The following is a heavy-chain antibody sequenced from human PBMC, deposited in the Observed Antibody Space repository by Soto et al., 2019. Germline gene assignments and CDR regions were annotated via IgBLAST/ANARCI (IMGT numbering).Heavy chain of an antibody. CDR1: GYTFTSYG. J-gene: IGHJ1*01. V-gene: IGHV1-18*01. CDR3: ATDEYHDTPTRYFHH. Sequence: ASVKVSCKAAGYTFTSYGISWVRQAPGQGLEWMGWISAYNGNTNYAQKLQGRVTMTTDTSTSTAYMELRSLRSDDTAVYYCATDEYHDTPTRYFHHWGQGTLVTVSS. CDR2: ISAYNGNT. D-gene: IGHD3-22*01.